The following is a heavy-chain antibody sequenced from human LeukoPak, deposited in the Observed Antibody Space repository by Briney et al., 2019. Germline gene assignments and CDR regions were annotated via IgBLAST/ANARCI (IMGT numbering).Heavy chain of an antibody. V-gene: IGHV3-21*01. CDR3: AREIFWSGYFSNLHFDY. CDR2: ISSSSSYI. J-gene: IGHJ4*02. D-gene: IGHD3-3*01. Sequence: PGGSLRLSCAASEFTFSSYNMNWVRQAPGKGLEWVSSISSSSSYIYYADSVKGRFTISRDNAKNSLYLQMNSLRAEDTAVYYCAREIFWSGYFSNLHFDYWGQGPLVTVSS. CDR1: EFTFSSYN.